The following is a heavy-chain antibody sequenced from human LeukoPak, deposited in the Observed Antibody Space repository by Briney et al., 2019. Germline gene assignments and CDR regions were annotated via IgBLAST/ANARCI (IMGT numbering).Heavy chain of an antibody. J-gene: IGHJ4*02. CDR3: ARDLATM. CDR1: GFTLSSDW. Sequence: GGSLRLSCVASGFTLSSDWVHWVRQDAGKGLVWVSRINSDGSSTSYADSVKGRFTVSRDNAENTVYLQMNSLRVEDTAVYYCARDLATMWGQGTLVTVSS. D-gene: IGHD3-10*01. V-gene: IGHV3-74*01. CDR2: INSDGSST.